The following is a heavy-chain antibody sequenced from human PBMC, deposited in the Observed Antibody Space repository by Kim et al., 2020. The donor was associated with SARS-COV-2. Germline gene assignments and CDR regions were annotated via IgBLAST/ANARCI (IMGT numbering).Heavy chain of an antibody. V-gene: IGHV4-34*01. CDR1: GGSFSGYY. D-gene: IGHD6-13*01. CDR3: ARLGSSWLYFAY. Sequence: ETLSLTCAVYGGSFSGYYWSWIRQPPGKGLEWIGEINHSGSTNYNPSLKSRVTISVDTSKNQFSLKLSSVTAADTAVFYFARLGSSWLYFAYWGQGTLV. CDR2: INHSGST. J-gene: IGHJ4*02.